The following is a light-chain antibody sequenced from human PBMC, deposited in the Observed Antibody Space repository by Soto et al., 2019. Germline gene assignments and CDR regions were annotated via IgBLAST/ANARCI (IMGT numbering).Light chain of an antibody. CDR2: APS. Sequence: DIPLTQSPSSLSASVGDTVTITCRASQTIDSFLIWYQQKPGIAPKVLIYAPSSLQSGGPSRFSGSASGTDFTLTINSLHPEDFATYYCQQTYNAPFTFGQGTKL. CDR1: QTIDSF. V-gene: IGKV1-39*01. J-gene: IGKJ2*01. CDR3: QQTYNAPFT.